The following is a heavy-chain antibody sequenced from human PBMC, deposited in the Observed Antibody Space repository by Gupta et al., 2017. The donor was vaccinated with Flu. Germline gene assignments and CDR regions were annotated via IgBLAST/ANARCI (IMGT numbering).Heavy chain of an antibody. V-gene: IGHV4-34*01. CDR3: ARGNGEMATYFDY. CDR2: INHSGST. J-gene: IGHJ4*02. D-gene: IGHD5-24*01. Sequence: QVQLQQWGAGLLKPSETLSLTCAVYGGSFSGYYWSWIRQPPGKGLEWIGEINHSGSTNYNPSLKSRVTISVDTSKNQFSLKLSSVTAADTAVYYCARGNGEMATYFDYWGQGTLVTVSS. CDR1: GGSFSGYY.